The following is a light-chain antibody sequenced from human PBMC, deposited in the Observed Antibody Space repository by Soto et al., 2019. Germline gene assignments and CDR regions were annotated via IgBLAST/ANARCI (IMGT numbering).Light chain of an antibody. CDR3: NSYTSGTTYVV. V-gene: IGLV2-18*02. Sequence: QSALTQPPSVSGSPGQSVTISCTGTSTDFVSYNRVSWYQQPPGTAPKLIIYEASNRPSGVPDRFSGSKSGNTASLTISGLQAEDEADYYCNSYTSGTTYVVFGGGTKLTVL. CDR2: EAS. J-gene: IGLJ2*01. CDR1: STDFVSYNR.